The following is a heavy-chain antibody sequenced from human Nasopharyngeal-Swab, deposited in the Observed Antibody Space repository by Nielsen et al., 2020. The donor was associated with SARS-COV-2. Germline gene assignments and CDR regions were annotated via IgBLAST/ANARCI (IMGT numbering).Heavy chain of an antibody. Sequence: SVKVSCKASGGTFSSYGISWVRQAPGRGLEWMGRIIPTAGLANYAQQFQGRVTITADTSTSTSYMELSSLRSEDTAVYYCARDKRIYLDSSGHLDCWGQGTLVTVSS. CDR3: ARDKRIYLDSSGHLDC. J-gene: IGHJ4*02. CDR1: GGTFSSYG. D-gene: IGHD3-22*01. V-gene: IGHV1-69*04. CDR2: IIPTAGLA.